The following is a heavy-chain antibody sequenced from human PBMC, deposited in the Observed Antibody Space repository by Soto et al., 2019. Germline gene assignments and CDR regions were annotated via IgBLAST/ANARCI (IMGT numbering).Heavy chain of an antibody. V-gene: IGHV3-53*04. Sequence: EVQLVESGGGLVQPGGSLRLSCAASGFTVSSNYMSWVRQAPGKGLEWVSVIYSGGSTYYADSVKGRFTISRHNSKSTQYLQMNSLRAEDTAVYYCERDLYSSGWAYFQHWGQGTLVTVSS. CDR2: IYSGGST. CDR3: ERDLYSSGWAYFQH. D-gene: IGHD6-19*01. CDR1: GFTVSSNY. J-gene: IGHJ1*01.